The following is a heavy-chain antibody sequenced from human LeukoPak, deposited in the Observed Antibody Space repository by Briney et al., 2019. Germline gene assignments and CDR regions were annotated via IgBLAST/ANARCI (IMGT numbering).Heavy chain of an antibody. CDR1: GGSFSGYY. CDR3: ARGRRIGRSYYFDY. V-gene: IGHV4-34*01. CDR2: INHSGGT. Sequence: PSETLSLTCAVYGGSFSGYYWSWIRQPPGKGLEWIGDINHSGGTRYTPSLKSRITISVDMSKNQFSLKLSSVTAADTAVYYCARGRRIGRSYYFDYWGQGTLVTVSS. J-gene: IGHJ4*02. D-gene: IGHD1-26*01.